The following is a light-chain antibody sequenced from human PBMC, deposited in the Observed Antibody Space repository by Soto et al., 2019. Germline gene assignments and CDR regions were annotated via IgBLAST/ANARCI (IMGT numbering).Light chain of an antibody. CDR2: GAS. Sequence: EIVMTQSPATLSVSPGESATLPCRASQRISANLAWYQHKRGQAPRLLIYGASTRATGIPARCSGSGSETEFTLTITSLQSEDFAVYYCQHYNNWPAWTFGQGTKVDNK. CDR3: QHYNNWPAWT. J-gene: IGKJ1*01. CDR1: QRISAN. V-gene: IGKV3D-15*01.